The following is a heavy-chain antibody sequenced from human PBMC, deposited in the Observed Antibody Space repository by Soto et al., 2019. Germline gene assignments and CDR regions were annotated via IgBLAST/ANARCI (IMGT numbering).Heavy chain of an antibody. D-gene: IGHD1-26*01. V-gene: IGHV3-30-3*01. Sequence: LRLSCAASGSIFSSYTMHWVRQAPGKGLEWVGVITYDGSNQYYADSVKSRFTISRDNSRNMLFLQMNSLRPDDTAVYYCARAPSGSYPEFDYWGQGTLVTVSS. CDR3: ARAPSGSYPEFDY. CDR1: GSIFSSYT. CDR2: ITYDGSNQ. J-gene: IGHJ4*02.